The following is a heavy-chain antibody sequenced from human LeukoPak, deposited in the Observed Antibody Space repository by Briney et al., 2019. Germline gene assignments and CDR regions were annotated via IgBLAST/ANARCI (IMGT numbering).Heavy chain of an antibody. CDR1: GFTFSSCA. V-gene: IGHV3-23*01. CDR2: ISGSGGST. CDR3: AKDGGTSRRSPGAPFDY. D-gene: IGHD1-1*01. Sequence: PGGSLRLSCAGSGFTFSSCAMSWVRQAPGKGLEWVSGISGSGGSTYYADSVKGRFTISRDNSKNTLYLQMNSLRAEDTAVYYCAKDGGTSRRSPGAPFDYWGQGTLVTVSS. J-gene: IGHJ4*02.